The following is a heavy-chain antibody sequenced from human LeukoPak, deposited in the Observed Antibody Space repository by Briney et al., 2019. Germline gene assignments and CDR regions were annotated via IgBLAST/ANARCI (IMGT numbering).Heavy chain of an antibody. CDR2: IWYDGSNK. CDR1: GFTFSSYG. CDR3: ARDKPAASYHDLWRTGSYFDP. Sequence: GGSLRLSCAASGFTFSSYGMHWVRQAPGKGLEWVAVIWYDGSNKYYADSVKGRFTISRDNSKNTLYLQMNSLRVDDTAVYYCARDKPAASYHDLWRTGSYFDPWGQGTLGTVST. D-gene: IGHD3-3*01. V-gene: IGHV3-33*01. J-gene: IGHJ4*02.